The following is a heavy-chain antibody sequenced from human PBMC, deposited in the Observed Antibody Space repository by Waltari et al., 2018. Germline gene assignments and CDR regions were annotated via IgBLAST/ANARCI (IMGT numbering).Heavy chain of an antibody. CDR1: GYTFTSHS. D-gene: IGHD2-15*01. Sequence: QVQLVQSGNEVMKPGASVKVSCKASGYTFTSHSITWVRQAPGQGPEWLGWNNRNNGNTKFAQKFQGRVSLTTDTSTSTAYMDLRSLTSDDTAVYYCARDYCSGDGCSLDCWGQGTLVTVSS. CDR3: ARDYCSGDGCSLDC. CDR2: NNRNNGNT. J-gene: IGHJ4*02. V-gene: IGHV1-18*04.